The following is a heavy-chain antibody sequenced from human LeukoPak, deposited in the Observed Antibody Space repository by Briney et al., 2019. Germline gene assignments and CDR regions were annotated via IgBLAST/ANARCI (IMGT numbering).Heavy chain of an antibody. CDR1: GYSFTSYL. CDR3: ARSRQDVVVTPQYYFDY. J-gene: IGHJ4*02. V-gene: IGHV5-51*01. Sequence: GESLKISCKGSGYSFTSYLIGWVRQMPGKGLEWMGIIYPGDSDTRYSPSFQGQVTISADKSISTAYLQWSSLKASDTAMYYCARSRQDVVVTPQYYFDYWGQGTLVTVSS. CDR2: IYPGDSDT. D-gene: IGHD2-21*02.